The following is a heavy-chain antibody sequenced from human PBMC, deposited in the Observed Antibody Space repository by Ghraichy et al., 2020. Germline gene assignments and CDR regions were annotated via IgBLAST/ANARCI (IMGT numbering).Heavy chain of an antibody. J-gene: IGHJ4*02. CDR3: ARHVLLGATTSVALDY. Sequence: GSLRLSCTVSGGPISSYYWSWIRQPPGKGLEWIGYIYYSGSTNYNPSLKSRVTISVDTSKNQFSLNLSAVTAADTAVYYCARHVLLGATTSVALDYWGQGTLVTVSS. V-gene: IGHV4-59*08. CDR2: IYYSGST. CDR1: GGPISSYY. D-gene: IGHD1-26*01.